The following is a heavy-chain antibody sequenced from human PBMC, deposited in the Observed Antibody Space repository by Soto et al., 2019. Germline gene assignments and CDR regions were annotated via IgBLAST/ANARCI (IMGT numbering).Heavy chain of an antibody. Sequence: QVLLLQSATEVKKPGASVRVSCRASGYTLTIYSIHWLRQAPGQRLEWLGWVDPNNGNTRYSQNLNGRVTMTRDTSAATAFMELRSLTPEDTAIYYCARDSLAVAGSFYDYWGQGTQVSVSS. J-gene: IGHJ4*02. CDR2: VDPNNGNT. D-gene: IGHD6-19*01. CDR3: ARDSLAVAGSFYDY. V-gene: IGHV1-3*01. CDR1: GYTLTIYS.